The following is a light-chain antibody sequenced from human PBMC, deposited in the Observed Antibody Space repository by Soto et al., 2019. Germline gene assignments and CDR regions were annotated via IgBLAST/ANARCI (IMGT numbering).Light chain of an antibody. Sequence: DIQMTQSPSTLSASVGDRVTITCRASESIGGGLAWYQQNPGKAPKLLIYKASLLETGVPSRFSGSGSGTEFTLTISGLQPDDFATYFCLQYKTYVYTFGQGAKLEIK. CDR1: ESIGGG. CDR3: LQYKTYVYT. V-gene: IGKV1-5*03. J-gene: IGKJ2*01. CDR2: KAS.